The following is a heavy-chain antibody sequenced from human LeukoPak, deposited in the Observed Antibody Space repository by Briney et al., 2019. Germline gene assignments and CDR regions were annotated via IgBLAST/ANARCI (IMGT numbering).Heavy chain of an antibody. D-gene: IGHD6-6*01. CDR2: IYYSGST. Sequence: SETLSLTCTVSGGSISSYYWSWIRQHPGKGLEWIGYIYYSGSTYYNPSLKSRVTISVDTSKNQFSLKLSSVTAADTAVYCCARAPTRGSSSFDDWGQGTLVTVSS. V-gene: IGHV4-59*06. J-gene: IGHJ4*02. CDR3: ARAPTRGSSSFDD. CDR1: GGSISSYY.